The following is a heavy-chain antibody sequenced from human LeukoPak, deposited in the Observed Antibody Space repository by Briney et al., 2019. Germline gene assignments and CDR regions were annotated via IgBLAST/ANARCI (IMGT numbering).Heavy chain of an antibody. V-gene: IGHV3-30*02. CDR3: AKHAGIAVAGDAFDI. Sequence: GGSLRLSCAASGFIFSSYGMHWVRQAPGKGLEWVAFIRYDGSDKFYADSVKGRFTISRDNSKNTLYLQMNSLRAEDTAVYYCAKHAGIAVAGDAFDIWGQGTMVTVSS. CDR1: GFIFSSYG. CDR2: IRYDGSDK. D-gene: IGHD6-19*01. J-gene: IGHJ3*02.